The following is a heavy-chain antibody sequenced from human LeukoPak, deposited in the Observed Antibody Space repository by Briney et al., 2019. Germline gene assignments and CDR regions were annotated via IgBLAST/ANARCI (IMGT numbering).Heavy chain of an antibody. CDR1: GGTFSSYA. CDR3: ARPKSLGATGNYFDY. D-gene: IGHD1-26*01. V-gene: IGHV1-69*05. CDR2: IIPIFGTA. Sequence: ASVKVSCKASGGTFSSYAISWVRQAPGQGLEWMGRIIPIFGTANYAQKFQGRVTITTDESTSTAYMELRSLRSEETAVYYCARPKSLGATGNYFDYWGQGTLVTVSS. J-gene: IGHJ4*02.